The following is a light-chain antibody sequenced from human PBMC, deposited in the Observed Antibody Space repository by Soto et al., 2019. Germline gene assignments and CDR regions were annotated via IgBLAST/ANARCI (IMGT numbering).Light chain of an antibody. V-gene: IGLV2-14*01. J-gene: IGLJ2*01. Sequence: QSVLTQPASVSGSPGQSITISCTGTSSDVGGYNYVSWYQQHLGKAPKLMIYDVSNRPSGVSNRFSGSKSGNTASLTISGLQAEDEADYYCSSYTISSVVFGGGTKLTVL. CDR3: SSYTISSVV. CDR2: DVS. CDR1: SSDVGGYNY.